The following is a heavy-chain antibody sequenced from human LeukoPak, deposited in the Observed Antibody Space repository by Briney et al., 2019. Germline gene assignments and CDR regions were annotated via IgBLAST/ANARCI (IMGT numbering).Heavy chain of an antibody. V-gene: IGHV3-74*01. Sequence: PGGSLRLSCAASGFAFSNFWMHWVRQAPGKGLVWVSRIKTDGSATNYADSVKGQFTISRDNAKNTLYLQMNSLRAEDTAVYYCLRDRDYWGQGALVTVSS. J-gene: IGHJ4*02. CDR1: GFAFSNFW. CDR3: LRDRDY. CDR2: IKTDGSAT.